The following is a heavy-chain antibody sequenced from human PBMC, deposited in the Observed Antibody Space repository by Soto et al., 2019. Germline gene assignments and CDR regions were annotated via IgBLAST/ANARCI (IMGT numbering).Heavy chain of an antibody. D-gene: IGHD3-10*01. V-gene: IGHV4-39*01. CDR3: ARHLRPDGSGTYYNVGFDY. CDR1: GGSISSGSYY. CDR2: ICYSGTT. J-gene: IGHJ4*02. Sequence: QLQLQESGPGLVKPSETLSLTCTVSGGSISSGSYYWGWIRQPPGKGLEWIGSICYSGTTYYNPSLKSRVTISVDTSKYQLSLRLSSVTAADTDVYYCARHLRPDGSGTYYNVGFDYWGQGTLVTVSS.